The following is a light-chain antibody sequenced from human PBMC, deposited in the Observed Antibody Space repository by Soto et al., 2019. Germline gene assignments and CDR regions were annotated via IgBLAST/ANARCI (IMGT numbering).Light chain of an antibody. Sequence: DIQMTQSPSTLSASVGDSVTITCRASQMIYTWLAWYQQKPGKAPKLLIYEASSLDVGVPSRFSGSGSGTEFTLTISSLQPDDFATYYCQQYNSFSKTFGRGTKVDIK. V-gene: IGKV1-5*03. J-gene: IGKJ1*01. CDR3: QQYNSFSKT. CDR1: QMIYTW. CDR2: EAS.